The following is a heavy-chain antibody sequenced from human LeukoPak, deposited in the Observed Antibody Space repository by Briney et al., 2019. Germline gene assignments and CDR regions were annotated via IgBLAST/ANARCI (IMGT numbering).Heavy chain of an antibody. V-gene: IGHV3-21*04. D-gene: IGHD3-22*01. CDR1: GFTFSAYN. J-gene: IGHJ3*02. CDR2: ITSTSTYI. CDR3: ARGLFLSGYLDAFDI. Sequence: GESLRLSCAASGFTFSAYNMNWVRQTPGKGLEWVSSITSTSTYIYYADSVRGRFTISRDNARNSLYLQLNSLRAEDTAVYYCARGLFLSGYLDAFDIWGQGTVVTVSS.